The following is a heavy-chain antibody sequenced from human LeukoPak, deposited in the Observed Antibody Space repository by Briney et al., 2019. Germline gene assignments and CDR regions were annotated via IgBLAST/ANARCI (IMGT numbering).Heavy chain of an antibody. V-gene: IGHV4-59*01. J-gene: IGHJ6*03. CDR3: ARSYYYGSGSYYKGPHYYYYMDV. Sequence: SETLSLTCTVSGGSISSYYWSWIRQPPGKGLGWIGYIYYSGSTNYNPSRKSRVTISVDTSKNQFSLKLSSVTAADTAVYYCARSYYYGSGSYYKGPHYYYYMDVWGKGTTVTVSS. D-gene: IGHD3-10*01. CDR1: GGSISSYY. CDR2: IYYSGST.